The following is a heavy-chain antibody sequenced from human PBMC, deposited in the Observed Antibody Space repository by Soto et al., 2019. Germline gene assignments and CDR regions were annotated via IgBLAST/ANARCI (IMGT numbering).Heavy chain of an antibody. Sequence: EVQLVESGGGLVRPGGSPRLSCVASGFTFDDYGTHWVRQVPGKGLEWVAGSRWNRGTIVYADSVRGRFTISRANAKNYLFLQMTSLRTEDTAIYYCGKSKDIVVVPGAPVFDPWGQGNMVTVSS. V-gene: IGHV3-9*01. CDR2: SRWNRGTI. J-gene: IGHJ5*02. D-gene: IGHD2-15*01. CDR1: GFTFDDYG. CDR3: GKSKDIVVVPGAPVFDP.